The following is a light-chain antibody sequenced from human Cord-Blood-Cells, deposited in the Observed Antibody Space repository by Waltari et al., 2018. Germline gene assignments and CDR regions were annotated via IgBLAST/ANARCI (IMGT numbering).Light chain of an antibody. CDR3: QRGYSTPWS. CDR1: QSISSY. J-gene: IGKJ1*01. Sequence: DIQMTQSPSSLSASVGDRVTITCRASQSISSYLNWYQQKPGKAPKLLIYAASSLQSGVPSRFRRSGSGTYCTLTINSLQTEGLASYYCQRGYSTPWSFCQGTKVEIK. CDR2: AAS. V-gene: IGKV1-39*01.